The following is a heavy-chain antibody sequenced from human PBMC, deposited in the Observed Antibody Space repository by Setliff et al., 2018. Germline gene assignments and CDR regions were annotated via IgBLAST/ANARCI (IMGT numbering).Heavy chain of an antibody. D-gene: IGHD3-3*01. J-gene: IGHJ4*02. Sequence: PGGSLRLSCAASGFTLSNAWMSWVRQAPGKGLEWVGRIKNKNDGETADYADSVKGRFTISRDNSKNTLYLQMNSLRAEDTAVYYCAKFTIWKLDLGPFDCWGQGTLVTVSS. V-gene: IGHV3-15*01. CDR1: GFTLSNAW. CDR2: IKNKNDGETA. CDR3: AKFTIWKLDLGPFDC.